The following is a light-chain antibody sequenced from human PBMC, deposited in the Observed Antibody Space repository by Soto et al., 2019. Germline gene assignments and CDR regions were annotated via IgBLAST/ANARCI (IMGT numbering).Light chain of an antibody. V-gene: IGLV1-40*01. CDR1: SSNIGTGFD. CDR3: QSYDSSLSSWV. CDR2: GNI. Sequence: QAVVTQPPSVSGAPGQRVTIACTGSSSNIGTGFDVNWYHQFPGTAPKVLIYGNINRPSGVPDRFSGSKSGTSASLTITGLQVEDEADYYCQSYDSSLSSWVFGGGTKLTVL. J-gene: IGLJ3*02.